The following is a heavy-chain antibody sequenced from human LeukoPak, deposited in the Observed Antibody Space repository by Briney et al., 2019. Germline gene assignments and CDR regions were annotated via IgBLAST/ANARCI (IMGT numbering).Heavy chain of an antibody. J-gene: IGHJ5*02. CDR1: GGSISSYY. CDR2: IYYTGST. CDR3: ARDLDIVVVPAAIPYNWFDP. D-gene: IGHD2-2*02. Sequence: SETLSLTCTVSGGSISSYYWSWIRQPPGKGLEWIGYIYYTGSTNYNPSLKSRVTISVDTSKNQFSLKLSSVTAADTAVYYCARDLDIVVVPAAIPYNWFDPWGQGTLVTVSS. V-gene: IGHV4-59*12.